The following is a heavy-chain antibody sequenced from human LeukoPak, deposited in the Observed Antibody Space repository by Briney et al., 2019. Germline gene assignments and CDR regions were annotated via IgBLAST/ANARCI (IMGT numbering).Heavy chain of an antibody. D-gene: IGHD3-10*01. Sequence: ASVTVSCKASGYTFRDYGISWVRQSPGQGLEWMGWISAHNGNTKYAQKFQGRVTMTTDTSTSTAYIELRSLRSNETAIYYCARDILPRLYYYASGGYCALDLWGQGTVVTVSS. CDR2: ISAHNGNT. CDR1: GYTFRDYG. J-gene: IGHJ3*01. CDR3: ARDILPRLYYYASGGYCALDL. V-gene: IGHV1-18*01.